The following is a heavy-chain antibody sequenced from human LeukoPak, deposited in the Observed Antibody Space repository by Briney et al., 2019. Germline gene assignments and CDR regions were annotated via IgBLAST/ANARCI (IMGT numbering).Heavy chain of an antibody. V-gene: IGHV1-2*02. Sequence: ASVKVSCKASGYTFTGYYMHWVRQAPGQGLEWMGWINPNSGGTNYAQKFQGRVTMTRDTSISTAYMELSRLRSDDTAVYYCATYGATAWNYYYMDVWGKGTTVTVSS. CDR3: ATYGATAWNYYYMDV. CDR1: GYTFTGYY. CDR2: INPNSGGT. D-gene: IGHD1-26*01. J-gene: IGHJ6*03.